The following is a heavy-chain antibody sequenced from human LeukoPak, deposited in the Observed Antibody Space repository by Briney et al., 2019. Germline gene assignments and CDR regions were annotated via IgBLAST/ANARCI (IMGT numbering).Heavy chain of an antibody. CDR3: ARGDFDY. Sequence: GGSLRLSCAASGFTVSSNYMSWVRQAPGKGLEWVSIAFSDGRTFYADSVKGRFTISRDSSKNTVFLQMNSLRAEDTAVYYCARGDFDYWGQGTLVTVSS. J-gene: IGHJ4*02. CDR2: AFSDGRT. V-gene: IGHV3-53*01. CDR1: GFTVSSNY.